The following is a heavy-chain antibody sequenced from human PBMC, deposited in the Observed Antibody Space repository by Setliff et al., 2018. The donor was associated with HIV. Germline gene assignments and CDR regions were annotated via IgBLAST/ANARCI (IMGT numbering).Heavy chain of an antibody. CDR2: IWYDGSNK. Sequence: PGGSLRLSCAASGFAFSSYGMHWVRQAPGKGLGWVAVIWYDGSNKYYADSVKGRFTISRDNSKNTLYLQMNSLRPEDTAVYYCARVQQQLLQEDDYFDYWGQGTLVTVSS. CDR3: ARVQQQLLQEDDYFDY. D-gene: IGHD6-13*01. J-gene: IGHJ4*02. CDR1: GFAFSSYG. V-gene: IGHV3-33*08.